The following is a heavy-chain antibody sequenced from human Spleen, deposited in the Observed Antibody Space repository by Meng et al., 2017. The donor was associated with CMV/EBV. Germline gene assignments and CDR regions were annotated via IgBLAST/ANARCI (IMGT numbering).Heavy chain of an antibody. Sequence: GESLKISCAASGFTFSDYYMSWVRQAPGKGLEWIAYISGSGYMIYYADSMRGRLTISRDNAKKSLYLQMDSLGADDTAVYYCARDKADEGPYYYYGMDLWGQGTTVTVS. V-gene: IGHV3-11*01. CDR1: GFTFSDYY. CDR2: ISGSGYMI. J-gene: IGHJ6*02. CDR3: ARDKADEGPYYYYGMDL. D-gene: IGHD6-25*01.